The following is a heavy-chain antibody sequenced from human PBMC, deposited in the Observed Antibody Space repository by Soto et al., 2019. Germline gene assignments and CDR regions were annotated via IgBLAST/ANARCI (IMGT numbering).Heavy chain of an antibody. CDR2: IDPSDSYT. V-gene: IGHV5-10-1*01. CDR1: GYSFTTYW. J-gene: IGHJ6*02. CDR3: ARLRNYDMDV. Sequence: GESLKISCKGSGYSFTTYWINWVRQMPGKGLEWMGRIDPSDSYTNYSPYFQGHVTFSADMSISTAYLQWSSLKASDTAMYYCARLRNYDMDVWGQGTTVTVPS.